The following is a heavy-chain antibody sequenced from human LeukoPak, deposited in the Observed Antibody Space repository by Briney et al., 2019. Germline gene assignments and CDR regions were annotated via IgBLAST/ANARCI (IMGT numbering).Heavy chain of an antibody. CDR2: INSDGSST. V-gene: IGHV3-74*03. CDR3: ARGRYYGMDV. J-gene: IGHJ6*02. CDR1: GFTFSTFW. Sequence: GGSLRLSCAASGFTFSTFWMHWVRQAPGKGLVWVSGINSDGSSTMYADSVKGRFTISRDNAKNTLYLQMNNLRAEDTAVYYCARGRYYGMDVWGQGTTVTVS.